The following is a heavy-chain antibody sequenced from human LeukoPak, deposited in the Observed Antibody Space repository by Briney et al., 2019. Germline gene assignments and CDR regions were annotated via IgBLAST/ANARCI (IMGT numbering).Heavy chain of an antibody. CDR1: GGSISSGGYY. J-gene: IGHJ4*02. D-gene: IGHD5-18*01. CDR2: IYYSGST. V-gene: IGHV4-31*03. Sequence: PSQTLSLTCTVSGGSISSGGYYWSWIRQHPGKGLERIGYIYYSGSTYYNPSLKSRVTISVDTSKNQFSLKLSSVTAADTAVYYCARERSTQLWFFDYWGQGTLVTVSS. CDR3: ARERSTQLWFFDY.